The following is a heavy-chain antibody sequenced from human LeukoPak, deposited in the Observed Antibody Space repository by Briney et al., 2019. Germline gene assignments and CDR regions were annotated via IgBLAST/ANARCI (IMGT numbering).Heavy chain of an antibody. CDR2: IYYSGST. J-gene: IGHJ4*02. D-gene: IGHD2-21*01. CDR3: ASSDAYATFDY. Sequence: SETLSLTCTVSGGSISSYYWSWIRQPPGKGLEWIGYIYYSGSTNYNPSLKSRVTISVDTSKNQFSPKLSSVTAADTAVYYCASSDAYATFDYWGQGTLVTVSS. CDR1: GGSISSYY. V-gene: IGHV4-59*01.